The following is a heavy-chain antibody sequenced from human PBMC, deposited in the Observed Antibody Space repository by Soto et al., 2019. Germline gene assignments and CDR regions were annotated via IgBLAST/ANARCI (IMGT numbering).Heavy chain of an antibody. D-gene: IGHD2-21*01. V-gene: IGHV4-39*01. Sequence: PSETLSLTCTVSGGSISSSSYYWGWICQPPGKGLEWIGSIYYSGSTYYNPSLKSRVTISVETSKNQFSLKLSSVTAADTAVYYPATHIVVVTQYCDYWGQGTLVTVSS. J-gene: IGHJ4*02. CDR1: GGSISSSSYY. CDR3: ATHIVVVTQYCDY. CDR2: IYYSGST.